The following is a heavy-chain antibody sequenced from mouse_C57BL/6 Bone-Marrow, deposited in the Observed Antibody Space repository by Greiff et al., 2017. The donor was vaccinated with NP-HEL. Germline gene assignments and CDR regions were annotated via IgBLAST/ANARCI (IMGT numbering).Heavy chain of an antibody. D-gene: IGHD2-2*01. Sequence: QVQLQQPEAELVKPGASVKLSCKASGYTFTSYWMHWVKQRPGQGLEWIGMIHPNSGSTNYNEKFKSKATLTVDKSSSTAYMQLSSLTSEDSAVYYCARGLLWLRRRDYYAMDYWGQGTSVTVSS. J-gene: IGHJ4*01. CDR3: ARGLLWLRRRDYYAMDY. CDR1: GYTFTSYW. V-gene: IGHV1-64*01. CDR2: IHPNSGST.